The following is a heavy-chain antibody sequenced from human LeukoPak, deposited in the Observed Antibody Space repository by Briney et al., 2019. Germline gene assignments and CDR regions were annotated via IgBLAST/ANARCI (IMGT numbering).Heavy chain of an antibody. CDR2: IYSGGST. J-gene: IGHJ3*02. V-gene: IGHV3-53*01. D-gene: IGHD3-22*01. CDR3: ARTAGYDSSGYVHDAFDI. CDR1: GFTFSSSA. Sequence: PGGSLRLSCAASGFTFSSSAMSWVRQAPGKGLEWVSVIYSGGSTYYADSVKGRFTISRDNSKNTLYLQMNSLRAEDTAVYYCARTAGYDSSGYVHDAFDIWGQGTMVTVSS.